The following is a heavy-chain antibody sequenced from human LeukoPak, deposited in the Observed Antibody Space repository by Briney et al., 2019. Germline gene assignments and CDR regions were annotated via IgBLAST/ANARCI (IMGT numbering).Heavy chain of an antibody. J-gene: IGHJ4*02. D-gene: IGHD5-24*01. CDR2: ISSSSSYI. CDR1: GFTFSSYS. Sequence: GGSLRLSCAASGFTFSSYSMNWVRQAPGKGLEWVSSISSSSSYIYYADSVKGRFTISRDNAKNSLYLQMNSLRAEDTAVYYCARDADGRYYFHYWGQGTLVTVSS. CDR3: ARDADGRYYFHY. V-gene: IGHV3-21*01.